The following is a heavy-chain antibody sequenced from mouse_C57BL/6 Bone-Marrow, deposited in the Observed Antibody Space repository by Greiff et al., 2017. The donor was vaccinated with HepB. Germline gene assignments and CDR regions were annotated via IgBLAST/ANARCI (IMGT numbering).Heavy chain of an antibody. Sequence: QVQLQQSGPGLVAPSQSLSITCTVSGFSLTSYGVDWVRQSPGKGLEWLGVIWGVGSTNYNSALKSRLSISKDNSKSQVFLKMNSLQTDDTAMYYCASSEGSTQFAYWGQGTLVTVSA. D-gene: IGHD1-1*01. J-gene: IGHJ3*01. CDR3: ASSEGSTQFAY. CDR2: IWGVGST. V-gene: IGHV2-6*01. CDR1: GFSLTSYG.